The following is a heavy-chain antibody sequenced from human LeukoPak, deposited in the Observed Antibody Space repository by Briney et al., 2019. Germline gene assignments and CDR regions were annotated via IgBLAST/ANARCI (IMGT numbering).Heavy chain of an antibody. V-gene: IGHV4-39*07. J-gene: IGHJ6*03. D-gene: IGHD4-23*01. CDR1: GGSISSSSYS. Sequence: SETLSLTCTVSGGSISSSSYSWGWIRQPPGKGLEWIVSVDYSGSPNFHPSLNSRVTISVDTSKNQFSLKLSSVTAADTAVYYCARGVSIRTVVTPGYYYYMDVWGKGTTVTISS. CDR3: ARGVSIRTVVTPGYYYYMDV. CDR2: VDYSGSP.